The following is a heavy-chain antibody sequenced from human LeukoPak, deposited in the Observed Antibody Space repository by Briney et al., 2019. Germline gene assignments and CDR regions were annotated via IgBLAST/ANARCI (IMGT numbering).Heavy chain of an antibody. Sequence: GGSLRLSCAASGFTFSSYAMHLVRQAPGKGLEWVAVISYDGSNKYYADSVKGRFTISRDNSKNTLYLQMNSLRAEDTAVYYCARPKAVAALAWYFDYWGQGTLVTVSS. D-gene: IGHD6-19*01. V-gene: IGHV3-30*04. CDR3: ARPKAVAALAWYFDY. J-gene: IGHJ4*02. CDR1: GFTFSSYA. CDR2: ISYDGSNK.